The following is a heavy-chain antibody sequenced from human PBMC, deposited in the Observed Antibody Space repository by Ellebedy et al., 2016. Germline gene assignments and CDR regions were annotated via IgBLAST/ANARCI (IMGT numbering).Heavy chain of an antibody. Sequence: SVKVSCXVSGGTFSIYAITWVRQAPGHGLEWLGGIIPIFGTTIRAQKFQDRLSITADESTTTVYMELSSLGSEDTAIYYCARDFSPYPDRLPETESGSVDYYFFYMDVWGTGTTVTVSS. J-gene: IGHJ6*03. CDR2: IIPIFGTT. CDR3: ARDFSPYPDRLPETESGSVDYYFFYMDV. D-gene: IGHD5-12*01. V-gene: IGHV1-69*13. CDR1: GGTFSIYA.